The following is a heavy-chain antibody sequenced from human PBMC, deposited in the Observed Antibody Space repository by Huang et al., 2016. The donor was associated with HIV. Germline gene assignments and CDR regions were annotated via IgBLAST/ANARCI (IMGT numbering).Heavy chain of an antibody. Sequence: VQLVECGGALVQPGGSLRLSYAASGFPVTTNYRNWVRQAPGKGLEWVSTIASGCKTRHSYSVKGRFTVSRDNSKNTMDLQMNSLRVEDTATYYCAREMMVRGVSVPITDGYFYYGMDVWGHGTTVSVSS. J-gene: IGHJ6*02. CDR2: IASGCKT. V-gene: IGHV3-53*01. CDR1: GFPVTTNY. CDR3: AREMMVRGVSVPITDGYFYYGMDV. D-gene: IGHD3-10*01.